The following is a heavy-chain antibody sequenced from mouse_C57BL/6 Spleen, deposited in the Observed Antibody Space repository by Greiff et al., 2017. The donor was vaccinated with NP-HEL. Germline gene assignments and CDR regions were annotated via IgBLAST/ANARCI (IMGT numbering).Heavy chain of an antibody. D-gene: IGHD3-2*01. Sequence: EVQLQQSGPELVKPGASVKISCKASGYTFTDYYMNWVKRSHGKSLEWIGDINPNNGGTSYNQKFKGKATLTVDKSSSTAYMELRSLTSEDSAVYYCAPDSPFAYWGQGTLVTVSA. CDR1: GYTFTDYY. J-gene: IGHJ3*01. V-gene: IGHV1-26*01. CDR3: APDSPFAY. CDR2: INPNNGGT.